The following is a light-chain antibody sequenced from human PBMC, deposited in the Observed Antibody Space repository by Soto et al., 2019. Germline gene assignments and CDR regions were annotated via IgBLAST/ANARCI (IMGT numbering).Light chain of an antibody. CDR3: QSYDTTSHVV. CDR1: SGTIASFY. V-gene: IGLV6-57*04. J-gene: IGLJ2*01. Sequence: NFMLTQPHSVSESPGKTVTLSCTRSSGTIASFYVQWYQQRPGSAPTTVIFEDNQRPSGVPDRFSGSIDSSSNSASLTISGLQTEDEADYYCQSYDTTSHVVFGGGTQLTVL. CDR2: EDN.